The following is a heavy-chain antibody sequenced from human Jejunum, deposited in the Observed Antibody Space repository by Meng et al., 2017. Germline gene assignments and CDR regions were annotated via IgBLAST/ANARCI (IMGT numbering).Heavy chain of an antibody. D-gene: IGHD1-26*01. CDR3: ARQGQSGGSYSSDY. J-gene: IGHJ4*02. V-gene: IGHV5-51*01. Sequence: GESLKISCKGSGYIFSTYWIGWVRQMPGKGLEWMGIIYPGDSDTIYSPSFQGQVTITADKSISTAYLQWSSLKASDTAMYHCARQGQSGGSYSSDYWGQGTLVTVSS. CDR2: IYPGDSDT. CDR1: GYIFSTYW.